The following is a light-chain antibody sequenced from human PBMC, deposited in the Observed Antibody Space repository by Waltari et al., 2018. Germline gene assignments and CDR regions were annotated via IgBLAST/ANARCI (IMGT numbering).Light chain of an antibody. CDR1: QSISKY. CDR3: QHYVTLPVT. Sequence: IVLKQSPGTLSLSSRERDTLSCRTSQSISKYLIWYQQKPGQAPRLLIYHASSRATDIADRSSGSGAGTGFSLTISRLEPEDFAVYYCQHYVTLPVTFGQGSTVEI. V-gene: IGKV3-20*01. J-gene: IGKJ1*01. CDR2: HAS.